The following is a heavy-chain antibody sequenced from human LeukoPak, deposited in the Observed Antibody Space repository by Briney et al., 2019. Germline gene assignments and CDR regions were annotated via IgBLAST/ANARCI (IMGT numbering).Heavy chain of an antibody. CDR2: ILPIFDMA. CDR1: GGTFSTYA. D-gene: IGHD5-24*01. Sequence: ASVKVSCKASGGTFSTYAITWVRQAPGQGVEWMGRILPIFDMANYAQKFQGRVTITADTSTRTAYMELSSPRSDDTAVYYCARDGGWLQTQNHYYYHGMDVWGQGTTVTVSS. J-gene: IGHJ6*02. CDR3: ARDGGWLQTQNHYYYHGMDV. V-gene: IGHV1-69*04.